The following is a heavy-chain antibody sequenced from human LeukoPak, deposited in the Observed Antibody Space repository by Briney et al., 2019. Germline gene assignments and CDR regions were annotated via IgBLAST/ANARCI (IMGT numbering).Heavy chain of an antibody. CDR2: ISHDGSNE. Sequence: GRSLRLSCAASGFTFSSYGMHWVRQAPGKGLEWVAVISHDGSNEYYADSVRGRFTISRDNSKNTLYLQLNSLGAEDTAVYYCAKGGYYGSGSFPDHWGQGTLVTVSP. V-gene: IGHV3-30*18. CDR1: GFTFSSYG. CDR3: AKGGYYGSGSFPDH. D-gene: IGHD3-10*01. J-gene: IGHJ4*02.